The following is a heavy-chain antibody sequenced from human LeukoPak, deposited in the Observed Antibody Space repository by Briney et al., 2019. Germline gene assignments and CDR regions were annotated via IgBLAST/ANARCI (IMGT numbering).Heavy chain of an antibody. Sequence: KPSETLSLTCTVSGVSISSYYWSWIRQPPGKGLEWIGYVYYSGSTNYNPSLKSRVTISADTSKNQFSLKVRSVTAADTAVYYCARDPPQPGITAAGYFDLWGRGTLVTVSS. J-gene: IGHJ2*01. CDR2: VYYSGST. V-gene: IGHV4-59*01. CDR3: ARDPPQPGITAAGYFDL. CDR1: GVSISSYY. D-gene: IGHD6-13*01.